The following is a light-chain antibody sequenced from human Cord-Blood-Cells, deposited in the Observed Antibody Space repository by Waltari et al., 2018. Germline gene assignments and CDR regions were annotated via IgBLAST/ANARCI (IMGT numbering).Light chain of an antibody. CDR3: AAWDDSLNGWV. CDR1: SSNIGSNT. Sequence: QSVLTQPPSASGTPVPRVTISCSGSSSNIGSNTANRYQQRPGTAPKRHIYSNKQRPSGVPDRFSGSKSGTSAALAISGLQSEDEADYYCAAWDDSLNGWVFGGGTKLTVL. CDR2: SNK. V-gene: IGLV1-44*01. J-gene: IGLJ3*02.